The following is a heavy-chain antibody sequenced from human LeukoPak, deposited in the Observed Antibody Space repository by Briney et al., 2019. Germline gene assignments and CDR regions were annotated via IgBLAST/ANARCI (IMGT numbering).Heavy chain of an antibody. CDR2: IKQDGSEK. Sequence: GGSLRLSCAASGFTFSSYWMSWVRQAPGKGLEWVANIKQDGSEKYYVDSVKGRFTISRDNAKNSLYLQMNSLRAEDTAAYYCARDIVVVTAILDYWGQGTLVTVSS. J-gene: IGHJ4*02. CDR1: GFTFSSYW. D-gene: IGHD2-21*02. V-gene: IGHV3-7*01. CDR3: ARDIVVVTAILDY.